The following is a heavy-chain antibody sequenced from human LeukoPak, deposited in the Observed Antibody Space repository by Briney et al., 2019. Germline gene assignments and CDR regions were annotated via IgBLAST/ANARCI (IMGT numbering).Heavy chain of an antibody. CDR1: GGSFSGYY. CDR2: INHSGGT. D-gene: IGHD2-15*01. CDR3: ARGGGGSCYYY. J-gene: IGHJ4*02. V-gene: IGHV4-34*01. Sequence: SETLFLTCAVYGGSFSGYYWSWIRQPPGKGLEWIGEINHSGGTNYNPSLKSRVTISVDTSKNQFSLKLSSVTAADTAVYYCARGGGGSCYYYWGQGTLVTVSS.